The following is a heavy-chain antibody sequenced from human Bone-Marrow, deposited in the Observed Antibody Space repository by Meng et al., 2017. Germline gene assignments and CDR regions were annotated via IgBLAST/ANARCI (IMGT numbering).Heavy chain of an antibody. CDR1: GFTFSSYW. V-gene: IGHV3-74*01. CDR2: INSDGSST. D-gene: IGHD1-26*01. CDR3: ASDLGSYDY. J-gene: IGHJ4*02. Sequence: GESLKISCAASGFTFSSYWMHWVRQAPGKGLLWVSRINSDGSSTSYADSVKGRFTISRDNAKNTLYLQMNSLRAEDTAVYYCASDLGSYDYWGQGTLVTVSS.